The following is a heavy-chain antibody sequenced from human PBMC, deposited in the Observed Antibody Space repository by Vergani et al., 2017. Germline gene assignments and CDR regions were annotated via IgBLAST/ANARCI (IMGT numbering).Heavy chain of an antibody. Sequence: QVQLVQSGAEVKKPGASVKVSCKASGYTFTGYYMHWVRQAPGQGLEWMGWINPNSGGTNYAQKFQGRVTMTRDTSISTAYMELSRLRSDDTAVYYCARGAVAGTWIYYYYGMDVWGQGTTVTVSS. CDR2: INPNSGGT. CDR3: ARGAVAGTWIYYYYGMDV. D-gene: IGHD6-19*01. CDR1: GYTFTGYY. V-gene: IGHV1-2*02. J-gene: IGHJ6*02.